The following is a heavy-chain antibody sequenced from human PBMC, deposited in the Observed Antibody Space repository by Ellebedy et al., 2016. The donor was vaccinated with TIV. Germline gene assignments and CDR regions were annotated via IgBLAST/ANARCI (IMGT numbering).Heavy chain of an antibody. J-gene: IGHJ4*02. V-gene: IGHV3-53*01. CDR2: IYSGGST. D-gene: IGHD6-19*01. Sequence: GGSLRLSCAASGFAVSSNYMSWVRQAPGKGLEWVSIIYSGGSTYHADSVKGRFTISRDNSKNTLYLRMNSLRAEDTAVYYCAGGISVAGTSLGFWGQGTLVTVSS. CDR1: GFAVSSNY. CDR3: AGGISVAGTSLGF.